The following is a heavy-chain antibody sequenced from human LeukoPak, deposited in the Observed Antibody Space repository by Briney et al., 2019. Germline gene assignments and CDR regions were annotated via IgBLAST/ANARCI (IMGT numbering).Heavy chain of an antibody. D-gene: IGHD6-13*01. CDR2: IYHSGST. J-gene: IGHJ5*02. CDR1: GGSISSGGYS. Sequence: SQTLSLTCAVSGGSISSGGYSWSWIRQPPGKGLEWIGYIYHSGSTYYNPSLKSRVTISVDTSKNQFSLKLTSVTAADTAVYYCARDLRQQLVTWFDPWAREPWSPSPQ. CDR3: ARDLRQQLVTWFDP. V-gene: IGHV4-30-2*01.